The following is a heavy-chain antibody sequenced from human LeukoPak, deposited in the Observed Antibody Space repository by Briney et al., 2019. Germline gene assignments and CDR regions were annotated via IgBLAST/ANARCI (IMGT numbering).Heavy chain of an antibody. D-gene: IGHD5-12*01. CDR2: ISAYNGNT. CDR1: GGTFSSYA. V-gene: IGHV1-18*01. Sequence: ASVKVSCKASGGTFSSYAISWVRQAPGQGLEWMGWISAYNGNTNYAQKLQGRVTMTTDTSMSTAYMELRSLRSDDTAVYYCARDVVPVYSGYDVSHFDYWGQGTLVTVSS. J-gene: IGHJ4*02. CDR3: ARDVVPVYSGYDVSHFDY.